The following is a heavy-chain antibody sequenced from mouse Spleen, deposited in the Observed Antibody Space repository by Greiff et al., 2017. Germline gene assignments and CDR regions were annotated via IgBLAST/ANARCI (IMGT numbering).Heavy chain of an antibody. D-gene: IGHD4-1*01. CDR2: IDPANGNT. CDR3: ASPLAGTAPFDY. V-gene: IGHV14-3*01. Sequence: VQLQQSVAELVRPGASAKLSRTAPGFNIKNTYMHWVKQRPEQGLEWIGRIDPANGNTKYAPKSQGKATITADTSSNTAYLQLSSLASEDTAIYYCASPLAGTAPFDYWGQGTTLTVSS. J-gene: IGHJ2*01. CDR1: GFNIKNTY.